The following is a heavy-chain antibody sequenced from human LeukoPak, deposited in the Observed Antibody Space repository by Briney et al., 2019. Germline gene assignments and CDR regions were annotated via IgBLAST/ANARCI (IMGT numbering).Heavy chain of an antibody. CDR1: GYIFSSYG. Sequence: GASVKVSCKASGYIFSSYGITWVRQAPGQGLEWMGWISAYSGNTTYAQELQGRVTVTTDTSTSTAYMELRSLRSDDTAVYYCARDCSTTTCYSATFDIWGQGTMVTVSS. J-gene: IGHJ3*02. CDR2: ISAYSGNT. V-gene: IGHV1-18*01. CDR3: ARDCSTTTCYSATFDI. D-gene: IGHD2-2*01.